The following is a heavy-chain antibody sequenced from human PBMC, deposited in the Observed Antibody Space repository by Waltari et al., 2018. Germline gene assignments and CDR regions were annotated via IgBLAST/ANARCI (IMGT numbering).Heavy chain of an antibody. D-gene: IGHD2-21*01. CDR3: ARARAYCGGDCYWSYYYYYMDV. CDR1: GFTFSSYW. Sequence: EVQLVESGGGLVQPGGSLRLSCAASGFTFSSYWMSWVRQAPGKGLEWVANIKQDGSEKYYVDSGKGRFTISRDNAKNSLYLQMNSLRAEDTAVYYCARARAYCGGDCYWSYYYYYMDVWGKGTTVTVSS. V-gene: IGHV3-7*01. CDR2: IKQDGSEK. J-gene: IGHJ6*03.